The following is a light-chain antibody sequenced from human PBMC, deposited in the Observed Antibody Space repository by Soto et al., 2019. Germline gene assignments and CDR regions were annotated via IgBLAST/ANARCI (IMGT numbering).Light chain of an antibody. V-gene: IGLV6-57*01. CDR1: SGSIASNY. J-gene: IGLJ3*02. CDR2: EDN. CDR3: QSYDATNQV. Sequence: NFVLTQPHSVSESPGKTVIISCTRSSGSIASNYVQWYQQRPGSSPTTVINEDNQKPSGVPDRFSGSIDSSSNSASLTISGLETEDEADYYCQSYDATNQVFGGGTKLTVL.